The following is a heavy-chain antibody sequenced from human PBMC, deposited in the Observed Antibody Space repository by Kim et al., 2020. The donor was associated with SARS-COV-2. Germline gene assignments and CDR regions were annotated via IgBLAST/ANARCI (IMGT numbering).Heavy chain of an antibody. CDR1: GYSFTSYW. CDR2: IYPGDSNT. J-gene: IGHJ6*02. Sequence: GESLKISCKGSGYSFTSYWIAWVRQMPGKGLEWMGIIYPGDSNTRYSPSFQGQVTISADKSISTAYLQWSSLKASDTAMYYCARFDCSSTSCYTRNNYYYYGMDVWGQGTTVTVSS. CDR3: ARFDCSSTSCYTRNNYYYYGMDV. D-gene: IGHD2-2*02. V-gene: IGHV5-51*01.